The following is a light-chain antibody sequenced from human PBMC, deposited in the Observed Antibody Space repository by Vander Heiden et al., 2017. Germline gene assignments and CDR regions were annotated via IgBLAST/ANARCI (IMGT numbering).Light chain of an antibody. Sequence: SYELTQPPSVSVSPGQTASITCSGDKLGDKYACWYQQKPGQCPVLVIYKDSKRPAARPERFSGSNSGNTATLTMSGTQARDEDDYDCQAWDSSTVVFGGGTKLTVL. J-gene: IGLJ2*01. CDR3: QAWDSSTVV. V-gene: IGLV3-1*01. CDR2: KDS. CDR1: KLGDKY.